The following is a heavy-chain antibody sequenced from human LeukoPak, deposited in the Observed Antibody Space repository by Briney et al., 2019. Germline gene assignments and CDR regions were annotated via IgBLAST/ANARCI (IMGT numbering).Heavy chain of an antibody. D-gene: IGHD3-10*01. CDR2: ISSSSSTI. CDR3: ARDRFPYGSGSGWFDP. CDR1: AFTFSDYS. J-gene: IGHJ5*02. V-gene: IGHV3-48*01. Sequence: GSLRLSCAASAFTFSDYSMNWVRQAPGKGLEWVSYISSSSSTIFYAESVKGRFTISRDNAKNSLYLQMNSLRVEDTAVYYCARDRFPYGSGSGWFDPWGQGTLVTVSS.